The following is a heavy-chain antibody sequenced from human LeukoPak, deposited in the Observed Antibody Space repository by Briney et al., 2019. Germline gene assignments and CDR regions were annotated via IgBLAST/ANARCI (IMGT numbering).Heavy chain of an antibody. CDR3: ASISEVWSGYYTVHHDY. V-gene: IGHV1-2*02. CDR2: INPNSGDT. CDR1: GYTFTDYY. J-gene: IGHJ4*02. Sequence: ASVKVSCKTSGYTFTDYYMHSVRQAPGQGLEWMGRINPNSGDTNYAQKFLGRVTMTRDTSISTAYMGLSSLTSDDTAVYYCASISEVWSGYYTVHHDYWGQGTLVTVSS. D-gene: IGHD3-3*01.